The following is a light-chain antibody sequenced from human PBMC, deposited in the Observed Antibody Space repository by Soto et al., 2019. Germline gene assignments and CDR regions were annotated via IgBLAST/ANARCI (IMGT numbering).Light chain of an antibody. J-gene: IGKJ5*01. CDR2: DAS. CDR3: QQRSSAIT. V-gene: IGKV3-11*01. Sequence: EIVMTQSPATLSLSPWGRATLSCRASQSVSSYLAWYQQKPGQAPRLLIYDASNRATGIPARFSVRGSGTDFNLTISNLEPEDFAVYYCQQRSSAITFGQGTRLEIK. CDR1: QSVSSY.